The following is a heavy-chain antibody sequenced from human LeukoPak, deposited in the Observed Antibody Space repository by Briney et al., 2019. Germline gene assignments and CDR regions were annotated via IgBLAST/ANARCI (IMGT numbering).Heavy chain of an antibody. D-gene: IGHD5-24*01. CDR3: AGSGDGYNCRSPVIGDWCDP. V-gene: IGHV5-51*01. J-gene: IGHJ5*02. Sequence: GEALKISCKGSGYRFNSYWLGWVRQMPGKGLEWMGIIYSGASDTRYSPSFQGQVTISADKSISTAYRQWSSLKASDTAMYYCAGSGDGYNCRSPVIGDWCDPWGQGTRVTVSS. CDR2: IYSGASDT. CDR1: GYRFNSYW.